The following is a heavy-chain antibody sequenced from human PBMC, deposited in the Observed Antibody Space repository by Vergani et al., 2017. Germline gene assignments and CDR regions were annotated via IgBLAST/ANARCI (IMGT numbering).Heavy chain of an antibody. CDR1: GVSISTSSYA. CDR3: ARHISVVRPSSMTAFDY. D-gene: IGHD2-21*01. J-gene: IGHJ4*02. Sequence: QLQLQESGPGLVKPSETLSLTCTVSGVSISTSSYAWGWIRQPPGKTLEWIGTVFYGGRTSYNPSLKSRVTLSLDTSKKQISLHLTSVTAADTAVYYCARHISVVRPSSMTAFDYWAREPWSPSP. V-gene: IGHV4-39*01. CDR2: VFYGGRT.